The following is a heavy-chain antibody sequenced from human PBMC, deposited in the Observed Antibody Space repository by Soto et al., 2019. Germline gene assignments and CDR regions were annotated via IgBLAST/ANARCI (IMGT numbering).Heavy chain of an antibody. D-gene: IGHD2-15*01. CDR1: GFSLSTSGVG. CDR2: IYWDDDK. CDR3: AHSEAGGYCSGGSCPNWFDP. Sequence: QITLKESGPTLVKPTQTLTLTCTFSGFSLSTSGVGVGWIRQPPGKALEWLALIYWDDDKGYSPSLKSRPTITKDTAKNLVVLTMTNMDPVDTATYYCAHSEAGGYCSGGSCPNWFDPWGQGTLVTVSS. J-gene: IGHJ5*02. V-gene: IGHV2-5*02.